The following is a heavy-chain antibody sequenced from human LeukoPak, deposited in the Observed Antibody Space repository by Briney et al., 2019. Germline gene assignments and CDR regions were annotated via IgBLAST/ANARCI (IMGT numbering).Heavy chain of an antibody. Sequence: ASVKVSCKASGYIFSDYWIHWVRQAPGRGLECLGWIDPASGITNQPQKFQGRITVTRGTSASTVYMDLTGLTTDDTALYYCARVGAPGGLRPYHYYYWGQGTLVTVSS. CDR2: IDPASGIT. D-gene: IGHD3-16*01. J-gene: IGHJ4*02. CDR1: GYIFSDYW. V-gene: IGHV1-2*02. CDR3: ARVGAPGGLRPYHYYY.